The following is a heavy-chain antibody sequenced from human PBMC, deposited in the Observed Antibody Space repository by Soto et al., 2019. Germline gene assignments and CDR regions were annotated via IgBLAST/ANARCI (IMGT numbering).Heavy chain of an antibody. J-gene: IGHJ3*01. CDR3: AGLYGLDAFDF. Sequence: QVQLQESGPGLVKPSETLSLTCTVSGGSISSYYWSWIRQPPGKGLEWIGYIFYSGSTNYNPSLKSQVTISVDTAKNQFSVELSSVSAADPAVYYCAGLYGLDAFDFWGQGTMVTVSS. CDR2: IFYSGST. CDR1: GGSISSYY. D-gene: IGHD3-16*02. V-gene: IGHV4-59*08.